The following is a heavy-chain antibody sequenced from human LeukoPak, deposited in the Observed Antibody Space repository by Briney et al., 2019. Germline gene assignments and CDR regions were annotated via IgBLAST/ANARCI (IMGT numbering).Heavy chain of an antibody. Sequence: ASVKVSCKVSGYTLTELSMHWVRQAPGKGLEWMGVFDPEDGETIYAQKFQGRVTMTEDTSTDTAYMELSSMRSEDTAVYSCATATPVYCSSTSCYSWWFDPWGQGTLVTVSS. D-gene: IGHD2-2*01. CDR2: FDPEDGET. CDR1: GYTLTELS. V-gene: IGHV1-24*01. CDR3: ATATPVYCSSTSCYSWWFDP. J-gene: IGHJ5*02.